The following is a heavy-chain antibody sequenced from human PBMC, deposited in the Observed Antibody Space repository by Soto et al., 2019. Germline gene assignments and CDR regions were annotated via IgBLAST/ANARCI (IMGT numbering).Heavy chain of an antibody. J-gene: IGHJ6*02. D-gene: IGHD5-12*01. CDR2: IWYDGSNK. V-gene: IGHV3-33*01. Sequence: SLRLSCAASGFTFSSYGMHWVRQAPGKGLEWVAVIWYDGSNKYYADSVKGRFTISRDNSKNTLYLQMNSLRAEDTAVYYCARDLDIVSTAYHYGMDVWGQGTTVTVSS. CDR1: GFTFSSYG. CDR3: ARDLDIVSTAYHYGMDV.